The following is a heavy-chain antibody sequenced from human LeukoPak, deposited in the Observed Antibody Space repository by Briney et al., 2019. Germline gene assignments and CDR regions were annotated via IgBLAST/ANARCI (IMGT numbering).Heavy chain of an antibody. Sequence: ASVKVSCKASGYTFTGYYMHWVRQAPGQGLEWMGWINPNSGGTNYAQKFQGRVTMTRDTSISTAYMELSRLRSDDTAVYYCGVAARYYYYYGMDVWGQGTTVTVSS. CDR2: INPNSGGT. CDR3: GVAARYYYYYGMDV. D-gene: IGHD6-6*01. V-gene: IGHV1-2*02. CDR1: GYTFTGYY. J-gene: IGHJ6*02.